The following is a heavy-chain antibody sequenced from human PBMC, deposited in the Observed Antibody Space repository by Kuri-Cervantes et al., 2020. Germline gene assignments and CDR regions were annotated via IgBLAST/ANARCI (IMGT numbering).Heavy chain of an antibody. CDR2: ISYDGSNK. V-gene: IGHV3-30*03. CDR3: ARAVAVAGMGPQFDY. J-gene: IGHJ4*02. D-gene: IGHD6-19*01. CDR1: GFTFSNYD. Sequence: GESLKISCAASGFTFSNYDIHWVRQAPGKGLEWVAVISYDGSNKYYADSVKGRFTISRDNAKNSPYLQMNSLRAEDTAVYYCARAVAVAGMGPQFDYWGQGTLVTVSS.